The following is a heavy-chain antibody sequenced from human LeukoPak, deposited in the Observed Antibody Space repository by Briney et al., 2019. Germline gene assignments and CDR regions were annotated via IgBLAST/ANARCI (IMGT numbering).Heavy chain of an antibody. CDR3: ARDLGQYYDTSDNWFDP. CDR1: GFTFSSHD. D-gene: IGHD3-22*01. Sequence: GGSLRLSCAASGFTFSSHDMHWVRQAPGKGLDWVAIISYDGGKKDYADSVKGRFTISRDNSKNTLYLQMNSLRSEDRAVYYCARDLGQYYDTSDNWFDPWGQGTLVTGSS. V-gene: IGHV3-30*03. CDR2: ISYDGGKK. J-gene: IGHJ5*02.